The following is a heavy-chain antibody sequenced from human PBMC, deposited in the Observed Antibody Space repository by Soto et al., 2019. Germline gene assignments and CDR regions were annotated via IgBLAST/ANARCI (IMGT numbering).Heavy chain of an antibody. Sequence: GGSLRLSCAASGFTFSSYAMSWVRQAPGKGLEWVSAISGSGGSTYYADSVKGRFTISRDNSKNTLYLQMNSLRAEDTAVYYCAKNTVTTSRLYWYFDLWGRGTLVTVSS. CDR1: GFTFSSYA. CDR3: AKNTVTTSRLYWYFDL. V-gene: IGHV3-23*01. D-gene: IGHD4-17*01. J-gene: IGHJ2*01. CDR2: ISGSGGST.